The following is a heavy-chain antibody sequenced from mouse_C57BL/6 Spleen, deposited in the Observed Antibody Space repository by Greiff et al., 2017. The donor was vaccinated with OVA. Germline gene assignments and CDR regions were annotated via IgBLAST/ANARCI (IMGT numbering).Heavy chain of an antibody. J-gene: IGHJ2*01. D-gene: IGHD2-3*01. CDR3: ARHEENDGYYYFDY. V-gene: IGHV1-62-2*01. Sequence: LVESGAELVKPGASVKLSCKASGYTFTEYTIHWVKQRSGQGLEWIGWFYPGIGSIKYNEKFKDKATLTADKSSSTVYMELSRLTSEDSAVYFCARHEENDGYYYFDYWGQGTTLTVSS. CDR2: FYPGIGSI. CDR1: GYTFTEYT.